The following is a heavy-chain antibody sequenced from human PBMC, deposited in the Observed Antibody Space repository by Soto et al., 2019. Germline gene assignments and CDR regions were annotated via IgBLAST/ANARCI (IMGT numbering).Heavy chain of an antibody. V-gene: IGHV3-23*01. CDR3: VRGSKDSYPGSRIFDF. CDR2: ITDTGGDA. Sequence: EVQLLESGGDLIQPGGSLRLSCVASGLTFGSRAMSWVRQSPGEGLEWVSTITDTGGDAKYADSVRGRFAISRDNSKNTLDLQMSALRAEESAIYFCVRGSKDSYPGSRIFDFWGRGTLVTVSS. D-gene: IGHD3-10*01. CDR1: GLTFGSRA. J-gene: IGHJ4*02.